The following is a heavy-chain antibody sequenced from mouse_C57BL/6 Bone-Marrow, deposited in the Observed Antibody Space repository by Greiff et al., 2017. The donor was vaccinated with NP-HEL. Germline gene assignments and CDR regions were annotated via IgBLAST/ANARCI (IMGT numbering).Heavy chain of an antibody. CDR2: IDPSDSYT. V-gene: IGHV1-50*01. CDR3: ARGSNYFLFDY. J-gene: IGHJ2*01. CDR1: GYTFTSYW. Sequence: QVHVKQPGAELVKPGASVKLSCKASGYTFTSYWMQWVKQRPGQGLEWIGEIDPSDSYTNYNQKFKGKATLTVDTSSSTAYMQLSSLTSEDSAVYYCARGSNYFLFDYWGQGTTLTVSS. D-gene: IGHD2-5*01.